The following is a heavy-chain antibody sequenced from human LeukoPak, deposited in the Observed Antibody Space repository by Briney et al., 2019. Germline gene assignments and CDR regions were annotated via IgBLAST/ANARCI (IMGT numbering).Heavy chain of an antibody. CDR1: GYTFTGYY. Sequence: GASVKVSCKASGYTFTGYYMHWVRQAPGQGLEWMGWISGYNGNTNYAQKLQGRVTMTTDMSTTTAYMELRSLRSDDTAVYYCARDGITIFGVPIMAVPFDYWGQGTLVTVSS. J-gene: IGHJ4*02. V-gene: IGHV1-18*04. CDR2: ISGYNGNT. D-gene: IGHD3-3*01. CDR3: ARDGITIFGVPIMAVPFDY.